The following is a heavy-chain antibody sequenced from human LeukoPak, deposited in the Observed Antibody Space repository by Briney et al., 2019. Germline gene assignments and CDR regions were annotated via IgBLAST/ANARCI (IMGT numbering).Heavy chain of an antibody. CDR2: SNWNGDST. CDR3: ARVGVWVSTNDFDY. V-gene: IGHV3-20*01. CDR1: GFTFDDYG. J-gene: IGHJ4*02. D-gene: IGHD2-8*01. Sequence: GGSLRLSCAASGFTFDDYGMSWVRQAPGKGLEWVSSSNWNGDSTGYADSVKGRFTISRDNAKNSLYLQMNSLGAEDTALYHCARVGVWVSTNDFDYWGQGTLVTVSS.